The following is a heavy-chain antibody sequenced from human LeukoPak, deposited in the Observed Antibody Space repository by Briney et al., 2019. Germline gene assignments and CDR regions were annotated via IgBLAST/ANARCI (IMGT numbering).Heavy chain of an antibody. V-gene: IGHV1-2*02. Sequence: GASVKVSCKASGYTFTGYYMHWVRQAPGQGLEWMGWINPNSGGTNYAQKFQGRVTMTRDTSISTAYMELSSLRSEDAAVYYCARDQAVAGTTDAFGIWGQGTMVTISS. J-gene: IGHJ3*02. D-gene: IGHD6-19*01. CDR1: GYTFTGYY. CDR2: INPNSGGT. CDR3: ARDQAVAGTTDAFGI.